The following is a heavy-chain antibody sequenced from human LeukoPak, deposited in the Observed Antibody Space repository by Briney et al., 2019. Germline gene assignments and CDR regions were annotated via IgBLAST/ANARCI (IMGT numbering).Heavy chain of an antibody. CDR1: GDSINSGVYY. CDR2: IHSGGNA. CDR3: ARDHYDSRGDYVVEY. V-gene: IGHV4-31*03. D-gene: IGHD3-22*01. Sequence: SQTLSLTCTVSGDSINSGVYYWSWIRQPPGKGLEWIGYIHSGGNAYFNPSVEGRITISLDKSRNQIFLKLTSVSAADTAVYFCARDHYDSRGDYVVEYWGQGTLVTVSS. J-gene: IGHJ4*02.